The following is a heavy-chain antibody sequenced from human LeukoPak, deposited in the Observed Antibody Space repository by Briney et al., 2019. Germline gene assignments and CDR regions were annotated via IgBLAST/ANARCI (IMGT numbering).Heavy chain of an antibody. V-gene: IGHV4-39*01. D-gene: IGHD6-19*01. CDR3: ARQASSSGLYIVYFDY. CDR1: GGSISSSSHY. CDR2: IYYSGRT. Sequence: PSETLSLTCTVSGGSISSSSHYWGWIRQPPGKGLEWIGSIYYSGRTYYNPSLKSRVTISVDTSKNQFSLKLSSVTAADTAVYNCARQASSSGLYIVYFDYRGQGTLVTVSS. J-gene: IGHJ4*02.